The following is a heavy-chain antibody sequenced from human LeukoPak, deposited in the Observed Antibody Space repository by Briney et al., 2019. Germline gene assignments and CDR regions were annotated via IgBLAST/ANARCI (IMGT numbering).Heavy chain of an antibody. V-gene: IGHV3-74*01. D-gene: IGHD1-26*01. Sequence: QPGGSLRLSCAASGFTFSNYWMHWVRQAPGKGLGWVSRINNDGSSTSYADSVKGRFTISRDNARSTLYLQMNSLRAEDTAVYYCARAVYSGSYLGYWGQGTLVTVSS. CDR2: INNDGSST. J-gene: IGHJ4*02. CDR1: GFTFSNYW. CDR3: ARAVYSGSYLGY.